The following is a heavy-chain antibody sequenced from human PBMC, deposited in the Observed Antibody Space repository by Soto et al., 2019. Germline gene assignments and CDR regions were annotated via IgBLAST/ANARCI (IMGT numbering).Heavy chain of an antibody. V-gene: IGHV3-72*01. CDR1: GFTLSDHY. CDR2: TRNKANNYIT. CDR3: GKWTSGNPDC. J-gene: IGHJ4*02. D-gene: IGHD1-26*01. Sequence: EVQLVESGGGLVQPGGSLRLSCAASGFTLSDHYMDWVRQAPGKGLEWLGRTRNKANNYITEYATSVKGRFTISRDDSKNSVFPQLNSLKSEDKAVYSCGKWTSGNPDCWGQGTLVTVSS.